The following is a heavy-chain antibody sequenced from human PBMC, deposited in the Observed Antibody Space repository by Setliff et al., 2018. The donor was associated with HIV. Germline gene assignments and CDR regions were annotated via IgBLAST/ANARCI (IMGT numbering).Heavy chain of an antibody. Sequence: SETLSLTCTVSGDSISSDDHYWGWIRQTPGKGLEWIGYIFNTGSTYYKSSLASRLTMSIDTSRNQFSLKLRSVTAADTAVFYCARMSVSAAVYFDSWGQGTLVTVSS. CDR3: ARMSVSAAVYFDS. CDR1: GDSISSDDHY. D-gene: IGHD6-25*01. J-gene: IGHJ4*02. CDR2: IFNTGST. V-gene: IGHV4-30-4*08.